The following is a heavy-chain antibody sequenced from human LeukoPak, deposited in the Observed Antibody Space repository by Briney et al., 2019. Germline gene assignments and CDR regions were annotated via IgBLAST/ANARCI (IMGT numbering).Heavy chain of an antibody. D-gene: IGHD2-2*02. J-gene: IGHJ5*02. CDR2: MNPNSGNT. CDR3: ARGYCSSTSCYINSGVLDP. CDR1: GYTFTSYD. V-gene: IGHV1-8*01. Sequence: ASVKVSCKASGYTFTSYDINWVRQATGQGLEWMGWMNPNSGNTGYAQKFQGRVTMTRNTSISTAYMELSSLRSEDTAVYYCARGYCSSTSCYINSGVLDPWDQGTLVTVSS.